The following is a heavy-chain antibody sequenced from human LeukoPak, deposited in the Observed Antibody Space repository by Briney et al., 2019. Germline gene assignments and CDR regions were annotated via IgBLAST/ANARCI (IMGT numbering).Heavy chain of an antibody. D-gene: IGHD3-16*02. CDR3: ARDSMAIYDYVWGSYREESNHFDY. J-gene: IGHJ4*02. V-gene: IGHV3-48*03. CDR2: ISSSGSTI. CDR1: GFTFSSYE. Sequence: SGGSLRLSCAASGFTFSSYEMNWVRQAPGKGLEWVSYISSSGSTIYYADSVKGRFTISRDNAKNSLYLQMNSLRAEDTAVYYCARDSMAIYDYVWGSYREESNHFDYWGQGTLVTVSS.